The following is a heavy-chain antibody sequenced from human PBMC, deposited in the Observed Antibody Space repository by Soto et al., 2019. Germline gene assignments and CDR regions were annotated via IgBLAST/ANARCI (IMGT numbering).Heavy chain of an antibody. CDR3: ARDGYSSSYDFDY. Sequence: QVQLQQSGPGLMKPSQTLSLTCAISRDRVSDNSAAWNWIRQSPSKGLEWLGRTYYRSKWYSDYAMSVRSRITINPDASKNQLSLQLRSVTPEDTAVYYCARDGYSSSYDFDYWGQGTLVTVSS. CDR1: RDRVSDNSAA. V-gene: IGHV6-1*01. J-gene: IGHJ4*02. D-gene: IGHD6-6*01. CDR2: TYYRSKWYS.